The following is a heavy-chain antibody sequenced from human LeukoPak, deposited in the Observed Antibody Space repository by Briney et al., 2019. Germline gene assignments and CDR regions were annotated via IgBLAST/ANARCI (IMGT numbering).Heavy chain of an antibody. CDR2: ISYDGSNK. CDR1: GFTFSSYG. J-gene: IGHJ4*02. CDR3: AKAWEYSYGPKRFDY. V-gene: IGHV3-30*18. D-gene: IGHD5-18*01. Sequence: GRSLRLSCAASGFTFSSYGMHWVRQAPGKGLEWVAVISYDGSNKYYADSVKGQFTISRDNSKNTLYLQMNSLRAEDTAVYYCAKAWEYSYGPKRFDYWGQGTLVTV.